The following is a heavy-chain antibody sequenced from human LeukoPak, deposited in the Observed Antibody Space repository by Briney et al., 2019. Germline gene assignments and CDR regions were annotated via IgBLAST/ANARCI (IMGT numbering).Heavy chain of an antibody. Sequence: GGSLRLSCAASGFTFSSYWMHWVRQAPGKGLVWVSRINSDGSSTSYADSVKGRFTISRDNAKNTLYLQMNSLRAEDTAVYYCAKEPYDFWSGFDYWGQGTLVTVSS. CDR2: INSDGSST. D-gene: IGHD3-3*01. CDR3: AKEPYDFWSGFDY. J-gene: IGHJ4*02. CDR1: GFTFSSYW. V-gene: IGHV3-74*01.